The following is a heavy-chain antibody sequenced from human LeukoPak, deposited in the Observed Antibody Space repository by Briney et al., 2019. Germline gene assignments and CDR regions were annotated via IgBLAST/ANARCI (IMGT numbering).Heavy chain of an antibody. Sequence: ASVKVSCKASVYTFTGYYMHWVRQAPGQGLEWMGRINLNSGGTNYAQKFQGRVTMTRDTSISTAYMELSRLRSDDTAVYYCARAGYYYDSSGYYYVGVDYWGQGTLVTVSS. CDR3: ARAGYYYDSSGYYYVGVDY. D-gene: IGHD3-22*01. J-gene: IGHJ4*02. CDR2: INLNSGGT. CDR1: VYTFTGYY. V-gene: IGHV1-2*06.